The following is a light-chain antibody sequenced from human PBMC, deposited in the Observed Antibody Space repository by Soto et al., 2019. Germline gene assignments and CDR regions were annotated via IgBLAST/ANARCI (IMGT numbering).Light chain of an antibody. CDR1: QSISSW. V-gene: IGKV1-5*03. J-gene: IGKJ2*01. CDR3: QQYTL. CDR2: KAS. Sequence: DIQMTQSPSTLSASVGDRVTITCRASQSISSWLAWYQQKPGKAPKLLIYKASSLESGVPASFSGSGYGTEFTLSISRLQPDDFANYSCQQYTLFGQGTKLEIK.